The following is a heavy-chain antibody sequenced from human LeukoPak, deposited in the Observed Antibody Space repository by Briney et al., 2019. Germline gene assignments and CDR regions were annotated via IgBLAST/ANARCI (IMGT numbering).Heavy chain of an antibody. J-gene: IGHJ4*02. V-gene: IGHV3-23*01. CDR2: ISGGSEDT. CDR3: AKAAKYYYDYFDY. D-gene: IGHD3-22*01. CDR1: GFAFGGYA. Sequence: GGSLRLSCTASGFAFGGYAMSWVRQAPGKGLEWVSSISGGSEDTYYAGSVKGRFTISRDNSKNTLCLQMNSLRAEDTAVYYCAKAAKYYYDYFDYWGQGTLVTVSS.